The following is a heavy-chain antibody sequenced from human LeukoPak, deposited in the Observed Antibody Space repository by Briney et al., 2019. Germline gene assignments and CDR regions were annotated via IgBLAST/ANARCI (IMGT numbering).Heavy chain of an antibody. CDR3: AREAYYDCSGSLDY. Sequence: GGSLRLSCAASGFTFSTYAMSWVRQAPGKGLEWVSCVNGRCVSTYYADSVKGRFTISKDNSKNTLYLQMSSLRADDTAIYYCAREAYYDCSGSLDYWGQGTLVTVSS. J-gene: IGHJ4*02. V-gene: IGHV3-23*01. D-gene: IGHD3-22*01. CDR2: VNGRCVST. CDR1: GFTFSTYA.